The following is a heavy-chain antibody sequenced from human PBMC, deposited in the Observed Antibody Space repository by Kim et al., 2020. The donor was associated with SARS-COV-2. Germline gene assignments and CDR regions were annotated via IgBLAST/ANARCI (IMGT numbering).Heavy chain of an antibody. V-gene: IGHV1-69*04. Sequence: SVKVSCKASGGTFSSYAISWVRQAPGRGLEWMGRIIPIFGIANYAQKFQGRVTITADKSTSTAYMELSSLRSEDTAVYYCARGRCTNGVCYPYYYMDVW. CDR2: IIPIFGIA. CDR3: ARGRCTNGVCYPYYYMDV. CDR1: GGTFSSYA. D-gene: IGHD2-8*01. J-gene: IGHJ6*03.